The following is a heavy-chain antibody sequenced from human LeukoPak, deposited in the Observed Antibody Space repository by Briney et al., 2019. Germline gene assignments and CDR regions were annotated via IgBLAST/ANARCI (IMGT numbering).Heavy chain of an antibody. CDR2: INPNSGGT. D-gene: IGHD2-2*01. V-gene: IGHV1-2*02. CDR3: ARERDCSSTSCLENWFDP. J-gene: IGHJ5*02. CDR1: GYTFTGYY. Sequence: GASVKVSCKASGYTFTGYYMHWVRQAPGQGLEWMGWINPNSGGTNYAQKFQGRVTMTRDTSISTAYMELSRLRSDDTAVYYCARERDCSSTSCLENWFDPWGQGTLVTVSS.